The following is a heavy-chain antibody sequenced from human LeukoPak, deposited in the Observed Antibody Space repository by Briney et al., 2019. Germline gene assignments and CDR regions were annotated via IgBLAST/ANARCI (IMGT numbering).Heavy chain of an antibody. CDR2: IYISGNT. D-gene: IGHD3-3*01. CDR1: GGSISSYY. Sequence: PSETLSLTCTVSGGSISSYYWSWIRQPAGKGLEWIGRIYISGNTNYNPSLKSRVTILIDTSKNQFSLKLSSVTAADTAVYYCARGFWSDAFDIWGQGTMVTVSS. V-gene: IGHV4-4*07. CDR3: ARGFWSDAFDI. J-gene: IGHJ3*02.